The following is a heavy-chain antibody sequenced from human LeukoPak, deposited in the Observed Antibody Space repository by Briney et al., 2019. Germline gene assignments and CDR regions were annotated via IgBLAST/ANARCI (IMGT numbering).Heavy chain of an antibody. D-gene: IGHD6-6*01. CDR3: AKDRGQLVPKYNWFDP. J-gene: IGHJ5*02. Sequence: GGSLRLSCAASGFTFSSYAMNWVRQAPGKGLEWVSAISSSGSSTYYADSVKGRFTISRDNSKNTLYLQMNSLRAEDTAVYYCAKDRGQLVPKYNWFDPWGQETLVTVSS. CDR2: ISSSGSST. CDR1: GFTFSSYA. V-gene: IGHV3-23*01.